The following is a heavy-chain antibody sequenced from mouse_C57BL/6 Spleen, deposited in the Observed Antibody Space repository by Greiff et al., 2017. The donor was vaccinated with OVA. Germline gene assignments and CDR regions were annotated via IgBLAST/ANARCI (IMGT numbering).Heavy chain of an antibody. CDR2: IHPNSGST. CDR3: ARDGYYVDYAMGY. CDR1: GYTFTSYW. J-gene: IGHJ4*01. D-gene: IGHD2-3*01. Sequence: VQLQQPGAELVKPGASVKLSCKASGYTFTSYWMHWVKQRPGQGLEWIGMIHPNSGSTNYNEKFKSKATLTVDKSSSTAYMQLSSLTSEDSAVYYCARDGYYVDYAMGYWGQGTSVTVSS. V-gene: IGHV1-64*01.